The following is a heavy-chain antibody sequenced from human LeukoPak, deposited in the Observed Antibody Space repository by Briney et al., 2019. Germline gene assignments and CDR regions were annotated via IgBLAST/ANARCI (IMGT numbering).Heavy chain of an antibody. CDR1: GYTFTSYA. J-gene: IGHJ4*02. D-gene: IGHD5-12*01. Sequence: ASVKVSCKASGYTFTSYAMHGVRQAPGQRLEWMGWSNAGNGNTKYSQEFQGRVTITRDTSASTAYMELSSLRSEDMAVYYCARGSGYDFGVIDYWGQGTLVTVSS. CDR2: SNAGNGNT. CDR3: ARGSGYDFGVIDY. V-gene: IGHV1-3*02.